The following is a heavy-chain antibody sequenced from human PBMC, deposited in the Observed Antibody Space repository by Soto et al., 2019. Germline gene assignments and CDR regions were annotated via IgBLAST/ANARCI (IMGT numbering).Heavy chain of an antibody. CDR2: IYYSGST. CDR1: GGSISSSSYY. J-gene: IGHJ4*02. D-gene: IGHD5-12*01. V-gene: IGHV4-39*01. Sequence: SETLSLTCTVSGGSISSSSYYWGWIRQPPGKGLEWIGSIYYSGSTYYNPSLKSRVTISVDTSKNQFSLKLSSVTAADTAVYYCARHRRVATIPYFDYWGQGTLVTVSS. CDR3: ARHRRVATIPYFDY.